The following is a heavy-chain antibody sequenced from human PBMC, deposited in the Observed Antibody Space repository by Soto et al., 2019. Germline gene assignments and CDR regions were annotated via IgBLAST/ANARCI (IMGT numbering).Heavy chain of an antibody. D-gene: IGHD3-10*01. CDR2: ISYDGSNK. CDR3: AVLVSGSYYNRFDY. Sequence: GGSLRLSCAASGFTFSSYAMHWVRQAPGKGLEWVAVISYDGSNKYYADSVKGRFTISRDNSKNTLYLQMNSLRAEDTAVYYCAVLVSGSYYNRFDYWGQGTLVTVSS. V-gene: IGHV3-30-3*01. CDR1: GFTFSSYA. J-gene: IGHJ4*02.